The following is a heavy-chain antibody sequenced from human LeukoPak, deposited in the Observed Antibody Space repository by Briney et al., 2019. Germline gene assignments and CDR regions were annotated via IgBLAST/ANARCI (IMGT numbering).Heavy chain of an antibody. J-gene: IGHJ4*02. CDR2: ISSSSSTI. V-gene: IGHV3-48*04. D-gene: IGHD6-19*01. Sequence: GALRLSCAASGFTFSSYGMTWVRQAPGKGLEWVSYISSSSSTIYYADSVGGRFTISRDNAKNSLYLQMNSLRAEDTAVYYCARDHSSGWASWGQGTLVTVSS. CDR1: GFTFSSYG. CDR3: ARDHSSGWAS.